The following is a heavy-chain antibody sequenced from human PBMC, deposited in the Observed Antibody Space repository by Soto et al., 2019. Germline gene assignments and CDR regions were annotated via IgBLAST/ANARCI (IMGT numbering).Heavy chain of an antibody. V-gene: IGHV4-59*01. CDR2: VYYTGST. Sequence: ETLSLTCTVSGDSINTFYWGWMRQSPGKELEWIGYVYYTGSTNYNPSLKSRVTISVDRSKNQFSLKLTSANAADTAVYYCARGRTVRNYADDSSDYFYFFDYWGQGTQVTVSS. J-gene: IGHJ4*02. CDR3: ARGRTVRNYADDSSDYFYFFDY. CDR1: GDSINTFY. D-gene: IGHD3-22*01.